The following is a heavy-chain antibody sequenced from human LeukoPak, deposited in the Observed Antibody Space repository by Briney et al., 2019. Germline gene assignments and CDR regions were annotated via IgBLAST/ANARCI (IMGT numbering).Heavy chain of an antibody. CDR1: GGSISSGSYY. D-gene: IGHD2-2*01. Sequence: SQTLSLTCTVSGGSISSGSYYWSWIRQPAGKGLEWIGRIYTSGSTNYNPSLKSRVTISVDTSKNQFSLKLSSVTAADTAVYYCAREGYCSSTSCDERNFYYYYMDVWGKGTTVTISS. CDR2: IYTSGST. J-gene: IGHJ6*03. CDR3: AREGYCSSTSCDERNFYYYYMDV. V-gene: IGHV4-61*02.